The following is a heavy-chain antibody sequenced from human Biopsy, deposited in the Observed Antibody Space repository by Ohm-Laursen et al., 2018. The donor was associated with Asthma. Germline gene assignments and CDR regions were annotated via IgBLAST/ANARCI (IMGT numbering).Heavy chain of an antibody. CDR2: ISGSGGST. D-gene: IGHD3-22*01. CDR3: AKGYYYDSSGFDY. V-gene: IGHV3-23*01. Sequence: SLRLSCTASGFTFSNACMSWVRQAPGKGLEWVSTISGSGGSTYYADSVKGRFTISRDNSKNTLYLQMNSLRAEDTAVYYCAKGYYYDSSGFDYWGQGTLVTVSS. J-gene: IGHJ4*02. CDR1: GFTFSNAC.